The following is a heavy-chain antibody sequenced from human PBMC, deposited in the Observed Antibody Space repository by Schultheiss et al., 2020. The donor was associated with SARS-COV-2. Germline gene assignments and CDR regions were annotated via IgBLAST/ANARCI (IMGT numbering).Heavy chain of an antibody. V-gene: IGHV1-8*02. D-gene: IGHD1-26*01. CDR3: ARGLVWWLWGMDV. CDR2: MNPNSGNT. Sequence: ASVKVSCKASGGTFNSYTIAWVRQAPGQGLEWMGGMNPNSGNTGYAQKFQGRVTMTRNTSISTAYMELSSLRSEDTAVYYCARGLVWWLWGMDVWGQGTTVTVSS. CDR1: GGTFNSYT. J-gene: IGHJ6*02.